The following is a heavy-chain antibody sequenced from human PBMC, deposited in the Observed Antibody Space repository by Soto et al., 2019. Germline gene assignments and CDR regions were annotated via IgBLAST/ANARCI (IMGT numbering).Heavy chain of an antibody. CDR3: AGSSQDTGGHPARGFDP. D-gene: IGHD2-8*02. V-gene: IGHV2-26*01. Sequence: QVTLKEAGPVLVKPTETLTMTCTVSGISLSNAIMGVTWIRPPPGKALEWLAHLFSNYYISYNPSVTNRLTIAKETSKSHVVLPIINMDPVYTAIYYWAGSSQDTGGHPARGFDPWGQGMLVTGSS. J-gene: IGHJ5*02. CDR2: LFSNYYI. CDR1: GISLSNAIMG.